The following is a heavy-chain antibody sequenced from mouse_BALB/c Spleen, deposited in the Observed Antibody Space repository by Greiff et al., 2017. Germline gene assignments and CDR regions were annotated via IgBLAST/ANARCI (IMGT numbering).Heavy chain of an antibody. CDR3: AREDYEAGCAMDD. V-gene: IGHV1-61*01. J-gene: IGHJ4*01. CDR1: GYSFTSYW. Sequence: QVQVQQPGAELVRPGASVKLSCKASGYSFTSYWMNWVKQRPGQGLEWIGMIHHSDSETRLNQKLKDKATLTVDKSSSTAYMQLSSPTSEDSAVYYCAREDYEAGCAMDDWGQGTSVTVSS. CDR2: IHHSDSET. D-gene: IGHD2-4*01.